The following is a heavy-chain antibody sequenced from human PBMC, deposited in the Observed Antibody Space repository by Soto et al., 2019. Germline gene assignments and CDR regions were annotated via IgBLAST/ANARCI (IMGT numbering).Heavy chain of an antibody. Sequence: SGGGLVQPGGSLRLSCAASGFTFSRYAMSWVRQAPRKGLEWVSSITGSAGSTYYADSVKGRFTISRDNTKNTLYLQMNSLRTEGTAVYYCAKDRNRWLRFDLGYWGQGTLVTVSS. D-gene: IGHD5-12*01. CDR1: GFTFSRYA. J-gene: IGHJ4*02. CDR3: AKDRNRWLRFDLGY. V-gene: IGHV3-23*01. CDR2: ITGSAGST.